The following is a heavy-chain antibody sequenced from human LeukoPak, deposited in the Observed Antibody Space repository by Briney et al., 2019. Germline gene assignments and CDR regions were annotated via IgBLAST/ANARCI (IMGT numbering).Heavy chain of an antibody. Sequence: GGSLRLSCAASGFTFSSYSMNWVRQAPGKGLEWVSSISSSSSYIYCADSVKGRFTISRDNAENSLYLQMNSLRAEDTAVYYCAREVDIRYFDYWGQGTLVTVSS. J-gene: IGHJ4*02. D-gene: IGHD2-15*01. CDR2: ISSSSSYI. V-gene: IGHV3-21*01. CDR1: GFTFSSYS. CDR3: AREVDIRYFDY.